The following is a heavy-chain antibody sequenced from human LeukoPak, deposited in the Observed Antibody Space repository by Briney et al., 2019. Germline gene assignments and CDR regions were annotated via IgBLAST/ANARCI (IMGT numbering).Heavy chain of an antibody. CDR3: ARAGSGYSNGWYDY. D-gene: IGHD6-19*01. CDR2: TSTNGGTT. CDR1: GFTFSSFA. V-gene: IGHV3-64*01. Sequence: GGSLRLSCAASGFTFSSFAMHWVGQAPGKGLEYVSGTSTNGGTTYYANSVKGRFTVSRDNSKNTLYLQMGSLRAEDMAVYYCARAGSGYSNGWYDYWGQGTLVTVSS. J-gene: IGHJ4*02.